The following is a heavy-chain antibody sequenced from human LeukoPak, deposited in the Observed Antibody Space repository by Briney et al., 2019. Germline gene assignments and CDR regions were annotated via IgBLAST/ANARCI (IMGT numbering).Heavy chain of an antibody. CDR2: SNPNSGGT. CDR3: ARGGPEWLLSSYFDY. CDR1: GYTFTGYY. V-gene: IGHV1-2*02. D-gene: IGHD3-3*01. J-gene: IGHJ4*02. Sequence: GASVKVSCKASGYTFTGYYMHWVRQAPGQGLEWMGWSNPNSGGTNYAQKFQGRVTMTRDTSISTAYMELSRLRSDDTAVYYCARGGPEWLLSSYFDYWGQGTLVTVSS.